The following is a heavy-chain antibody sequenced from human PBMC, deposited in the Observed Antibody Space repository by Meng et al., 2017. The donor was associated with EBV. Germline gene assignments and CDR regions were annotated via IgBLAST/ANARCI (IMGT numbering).Heavy chain of an antibody. D-gene: IGHD3-10*01. J-gene: IGHJ4*02. CDR1: GGTFRSDA. Sequence: QVQLVQAGAKVKKPGSSVQVSCKPSGGTFRSDAISWVRQAPGQGLEWMGGLIPMSDAPHYAQKFQGRVTITADESTSTHYMDLSGLRSEDTAVYYCASESGRGFTPDYWGQGTLVTVSS. CDR2: LIPMSDAP. V-gene: IGHV1-69*01. CDR3: ASESGRGFTPDY.